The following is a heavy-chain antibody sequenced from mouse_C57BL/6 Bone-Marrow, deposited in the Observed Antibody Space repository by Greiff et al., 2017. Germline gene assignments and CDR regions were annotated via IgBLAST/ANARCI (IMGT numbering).Heavy chain of an antibody. CDR3: AGSWDRWYVDV. Sequence: VQLQQSGAELVRPGTSVKMSCKASGYTFTNFWIGWAKQRPGHGLEWIGDIYPGGGYTNYNEKFKGKATLTADKSSSTAYMQFSSLTSEDAAIYYCAGSWDRWYVDVWGKGTMVTVSA. V-gene: IGHV1-63*01. CDR1: GYTFTNFW. J-gene: IGHJ1*03. CDR2: IYPGGGYT. D-gene: IGHD4-1*01.